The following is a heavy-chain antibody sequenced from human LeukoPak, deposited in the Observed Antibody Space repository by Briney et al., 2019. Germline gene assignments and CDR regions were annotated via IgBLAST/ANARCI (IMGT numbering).Heavy chain of an antibody. CDR1: GFTFSSYS. D-gene: IGHD4-17*01. CDR3: ARVPQSQYDYGDYLFDY. V-gene: IGHV3-21*01. CDR2: ISSSSSYI. J-gene: IGHJ4*02. Sequence: PGGSLRLSCAASGFTFSSYSMNWVRQAPGKGLEWVSSISSSSSYIYYADSVKGRFTISRDNAKNSLYLQMNSLRAEDTAVCYCARVPQSQYDYGDYLFDYWGQGTLVTVSS.